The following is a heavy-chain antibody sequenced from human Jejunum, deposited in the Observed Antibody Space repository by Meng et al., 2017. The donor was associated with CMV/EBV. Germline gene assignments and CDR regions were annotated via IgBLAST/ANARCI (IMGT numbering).Heavy chain of an antibody. V-gene: IGHV1-18*01. J-gene: IGHJ4*02. D-gene: IGHD2-21*02. Sequence: SSYTFTSEGISWVRQAPGQGLEWMGWISTYNGNTHYARKLQGRATMTTDASTSTAYMEVRSLKSDDTAVYYCARGVVTMTRYYFDYWGQGTLVTVSS. CDR1: SYTFTSEG. CDR2: ISTYNGNT. CDR3: ARGVVTMTRYYFDY.